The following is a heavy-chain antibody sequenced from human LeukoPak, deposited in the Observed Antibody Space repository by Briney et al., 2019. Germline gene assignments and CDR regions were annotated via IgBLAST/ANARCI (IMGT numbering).Heavy chain of an antibody. CDR1: VFTLDDFA. D-gene: IGHD2/OR15-2a*01. V-gene: IGHV3-9*01. J-gene: IGHJ4*02. CDR2: INWRSVGL. Sequence: GGSLRLSCAVSVFTLDDFAMHWVRQAPGKGLEWVSTINWRSVGLGYADSVKGRFTTSRGTAKKSLYLQMNSLSTEDTAVYFCVYGGHDYWGPGTLVTVSS. CDR3: VYGGHDY.